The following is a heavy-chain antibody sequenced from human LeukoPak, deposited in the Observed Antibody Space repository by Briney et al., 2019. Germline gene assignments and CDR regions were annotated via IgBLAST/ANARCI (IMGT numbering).Heavy chain of an antibody. CDR1: GGSISSYY. V-gene: IGHV4-59*01. CDR2: IYYSGST. D-gene: IGHD6-13*01. J-gene: IGHJ4*02. Sequence: ESSETLSLTCTVSGGSISSYYWSWIRQPPGKGLEWIGYIYYSGSTNYIPSLKSRVTISVDTSKNQFSLKLSSVTAADTAVYYCARTQETYSSNSNGDYWGQGTLVTVSS. CDR3: ARTQETYSSNSNGDY.